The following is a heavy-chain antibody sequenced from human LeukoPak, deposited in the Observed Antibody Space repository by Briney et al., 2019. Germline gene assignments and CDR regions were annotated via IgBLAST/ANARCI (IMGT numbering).Heavy chain of an antibody. V-gene: IGHV3-23*01. Sequence: TGGSLRLSCAASGFTFSSYAMSWVRQAPGKGLEWVSVISGSGGSTYYADSVKGRFTISRDNFKNTLYLQMNSLRAEDTAVYYCAKGAYSSSWERGDYWGQGTLVTVSS. CDR2: ISGSGGST. D-gene: IGHD6-13*01. CDR3: AKGAYSSSWERGDY. CDR1: GFTFSSYA. J-gene: IGHJ4*02.